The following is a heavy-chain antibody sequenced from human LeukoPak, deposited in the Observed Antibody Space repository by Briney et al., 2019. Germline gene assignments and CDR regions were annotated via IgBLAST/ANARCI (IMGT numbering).Heavy chain of an antibody. V-gene: IGHV3-23*01. J-gene: IGHJ5*02. Sequence: GRSLRLSCVASGFPFSNYAMSWVRQAPGKGLEFVSVISGDGVTTYYADFVKGRFTISRDNSKNTLYLQMNSLRAEDTAVYYCARVTELSSSGYFNWFDPWGQGTLVTVSS. D-gene: IGHD3-22*01. CDR1: GFPFSNYA. CDR2: ISGDGVTT. CDR3: ARVTELSSSGYFNWFDP.